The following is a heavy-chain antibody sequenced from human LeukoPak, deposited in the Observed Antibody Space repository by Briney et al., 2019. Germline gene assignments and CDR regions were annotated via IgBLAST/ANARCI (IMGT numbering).Heavy chain of an antibody. CDR2: INHSGST. CDR3: ARMGNYYDSSGYSVYYYYYMDV. CDR1: GGSFSGYY. D-gene: IGHD3-22*01. Sequence: SETLSLTCAVYGGSFSGYYWSWIRQPPGKGLEWTGEINHSGSTNYNPSLKSRVTISVDTSKNQFSLKLSSVTAADTAVYYCARMGNYYDSSGYSVYYYYYMDVWGKGTTVTISS. J-gene: IGHJ6*03. V-gene: IGHV4-34*01.